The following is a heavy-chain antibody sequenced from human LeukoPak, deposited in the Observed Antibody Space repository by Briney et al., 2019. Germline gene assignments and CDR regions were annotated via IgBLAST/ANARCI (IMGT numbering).Heavy chain of an antibody. Sequence: GSLRLSCAASGFTFSSYAMSWVRQAPGKGLEWVLTINNSGGSTYYADSVKGRFTISRDNSKNTLYLQMNSLRTEDTAVYYCAKSGRQLTSAYYFDYWGQGTLVTVSS. D-gene: IGHD6-6*01. CDR2: INNSGGST. CDR3: AKSGRQLTSAYYFDY. J-gene: IGHJ4*02. V-gene: IGHV3-23*01. CDR1: GFTFSSYA.